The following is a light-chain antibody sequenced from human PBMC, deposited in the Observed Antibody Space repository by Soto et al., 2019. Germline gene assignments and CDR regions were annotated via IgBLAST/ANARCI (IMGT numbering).Light chain of an antibody. Sequence: EIVMTQSPATLSLSPGERATLSCRASQSISGKLAWYQQKPGLAPRLLIYDASSRAIGIPDRFSGGGSGTDFTLTISRLEPEDFAVYYCQQYGSSPPGTFGQGTRLEIK. CDR1: QSISGK. CDR3: QQYGSSPPGT. CDR2: DAS. J-gene: IGKJ5*01. V-gene: IGKV3D-20*01.